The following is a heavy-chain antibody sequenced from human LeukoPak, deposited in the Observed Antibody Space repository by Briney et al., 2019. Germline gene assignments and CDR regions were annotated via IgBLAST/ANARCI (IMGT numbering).Heavy chain of an antibody. Sequence: GGSLRLSCAASGFTFSSYAMTWVRQAPGKGLEWVSAISGSGDITYYADSVKGRFTISKDNAKNMVYLHMNSLRVDDTAVYYCVSFYGTYWGRGTLVTVSS. D-gene: IGHD2-2*01. CDR1: GFTFSSYA. CDR3: VSFYGTY. J-gene: IGHJ4*02. V-gene: IGHV3-23*01. CDR2: ISGSGDIT.